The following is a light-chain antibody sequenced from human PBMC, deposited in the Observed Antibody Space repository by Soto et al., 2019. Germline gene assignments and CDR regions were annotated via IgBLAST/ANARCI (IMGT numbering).Light chain of an antibody. CDR1: SSNIEAGYD. CDR2: GNT. CDR3: CSYADKYFYV. Sequence: QSVLTQPPSVSGAPGQRVTISCTGSSSNIEAGYDVNWYQQLPGIAPKLLIYGNTNRPSGVPDRFSGSKSGTSASLAITGLLAEDEADYHCCSYADKYFYVFGSGTKLTVL. V-gene: IGLV1-40*01. J-gene: IGLJ1*01.